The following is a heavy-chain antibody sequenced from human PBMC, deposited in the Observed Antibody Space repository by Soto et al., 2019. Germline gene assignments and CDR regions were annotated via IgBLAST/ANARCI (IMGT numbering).Heavy chain of an antibody. D-gene: IGHD6-19*01. Sequence: WGVLRLSCAASGFTFSSYWMHWVRQAPGKGLVWVSRINSDGSSTSYADSVKGRFTISRDNAKNTLYLQMNSLRAEDTAVYYCARVPSSGWYNPWGQGTLVTVSS. J-gene: IGHJ5*02. CDR2: INSDGSST. CDR1: GFTFSSYW. V-gene: IGHV3-74*01. CDR3: ARVPSSGWYNP.